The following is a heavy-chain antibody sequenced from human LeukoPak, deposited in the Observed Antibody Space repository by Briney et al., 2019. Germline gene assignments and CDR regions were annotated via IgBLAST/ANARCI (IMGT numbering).Heavy chain of an antibody. CDR1: GYSFTSYW. Sequence: GESLKISCKGSGYSFTSYWIGWVRQMPGKGLEWLGIIYPGDSYTSYSPSFQGPVTIFADKSISTACLQWSSRKASDTAMYYCRKVRIDGYDFVDYWGEGTLVTVSP. CDR2: IYPGDSYT. D-gene: IGHD5-24*01. J-gene: IGHJ4*02. CDR3: RKVRIDGYDFVDY. V-gene: IGHV5-51*01.